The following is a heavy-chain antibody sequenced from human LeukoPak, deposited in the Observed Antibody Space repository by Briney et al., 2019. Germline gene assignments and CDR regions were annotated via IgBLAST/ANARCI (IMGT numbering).Heavy chain of an antibody. CDR1: GGSFSGYY. Sequence: PSETLSLTCAVYGGSFSGYYWSWIRQPPGKGLEWIGSIYYSGSTYYNPSLKSRVTISVDTSKNQFSLKLSSVTAADTAVYYCARSHCGGDCASFDYWGQGTLVTVSS. CDR3: ARSHCGGDCASFDY. D-gene: IGHD2-21*02. V-gene: IGHV4-34*01. CDR2: IYYSGST. J-gene: IGHJ4*02.